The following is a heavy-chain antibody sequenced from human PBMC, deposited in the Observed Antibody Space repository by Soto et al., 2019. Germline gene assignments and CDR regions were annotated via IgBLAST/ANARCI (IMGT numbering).Heavy chain of an antibody. CDR2: INPATGAA. Sequence: QLHLVQSGAVVKKPGASVTVSCSASGYPVTAYYMHWVRQAPGRGLEWMGGINPATGAAKYTQTFQGRVTMTRETSTRAVLIALRGLTSEDTAVFYCARGGGVGVDGSAAFAMWGQGTLVTVSS. J-gene: IGHJ3*02. V-gene: IGHV1-2*02. CDR1: GYPVTAYY. D-gene: IGHD3-3*01. CDR3: ARGGGVGVDGSAAFAM.